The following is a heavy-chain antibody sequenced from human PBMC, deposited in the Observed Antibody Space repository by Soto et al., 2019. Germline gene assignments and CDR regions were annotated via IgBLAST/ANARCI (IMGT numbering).Heavy chain of an antibody. CDR3: ARGRYGDS. CDR1: GYGFTTYG. D-gene: IGHD1-1*01. CDR2: ISAHNGNT. Sequence: QIHLVQSGAEVKKPGASVKVSCKGSGYGFTTYGITWVRQAPGQGLEWMAWISAHNGNTNYAQKRQGRVTVTRDTSTSTAYMELRSMRSDDTAVYDCARGRYGDSWGQGALVTVSS. V-gene: IGHV1-18*01. J-gene: IGHJ4*02.